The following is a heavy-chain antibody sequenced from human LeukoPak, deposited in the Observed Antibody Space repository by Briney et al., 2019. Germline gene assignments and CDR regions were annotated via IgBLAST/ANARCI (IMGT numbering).Heavy chain of an antibody. CDR2: IWYDGSNK. V-gene: IGHV3-33*08. CDR1: GFPFSSYG. Sequence: TGGSLRLSCSASGFPFSSYGMHWVRQAPGKGLEWVAVIWYDGSNKYYADSVKGRFTISRDNSKNTLYLQMNSLRAEDTAVYYCASGYPNFYYYYGMDVWGQGTTVTVSS. J-gene: IGHJ6*02. CDR3: ASGYPNFYYYYGMDV. D-gene: IGHD3-22*01.